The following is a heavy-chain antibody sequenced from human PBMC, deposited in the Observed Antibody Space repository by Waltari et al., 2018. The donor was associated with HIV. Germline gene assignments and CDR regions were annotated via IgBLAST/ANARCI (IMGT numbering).Heavy chain of an antibody. D-gene: IGHD3-10*01. CDR2: INTNTGNP. J-gene: IGHJ6*02. V-gene: IGHV7-4-1*02. CDR1: GYTFTNYA. Sequence: QLQLEQSGSELKKHGASVKVSCKASGYTFTNYAMNWVRQAPGQGLEWMGWINTNTGNPTYSPGFTERFVFSLDTSVSTASLQISSLKAEDTAVYYCARITMTLGRGMDVWGQGTTVTVSS. CDR3: ARITMTLGRGMDV.